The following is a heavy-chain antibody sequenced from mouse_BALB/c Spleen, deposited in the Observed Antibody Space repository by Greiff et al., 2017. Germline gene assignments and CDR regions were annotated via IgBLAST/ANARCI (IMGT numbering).Heavy chain of an antibody. D-gene: IGHD2-1*01. Sequence: EVKLQESGPGLVKPSQSLSLTCTVTGYSITSDYAWNWIRQFPGNKLEWMGYISYSGSTSYNPSLKSRISITRDTSKNQFFLQLNSVTTEDTATYYCEGFYGNYEAWFAYWGQGTLVTVSA. CDR3: EGFYGNYEAWFAY. J-gene: IGHJ3*01. V-gene: IGHV3-2*02. CDR1: GYSITSDYA. CDR2: ISYSGST.